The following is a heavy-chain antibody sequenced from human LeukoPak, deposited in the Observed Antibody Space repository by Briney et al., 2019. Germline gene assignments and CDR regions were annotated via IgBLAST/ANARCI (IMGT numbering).Heavy chain of an antibody. J-gene: IGHJ4*02. D-gene: IGHD6-19*01. CDR2: ISSSSSYT. Sequence: GGSLRLSCAASGFTFSDYYMSWIRHAPGKGLEGVSYISSSSSYTNYADSVKGRFTISRDNAKNSLYLQMNSLRAEDTAVYYRAVAVAGSYFDYWGQGTLVTVSS. CDR3: AVAVAGSYFDY. V-gene: IGHV3-11*06. CDR1: GFTFSDYY.